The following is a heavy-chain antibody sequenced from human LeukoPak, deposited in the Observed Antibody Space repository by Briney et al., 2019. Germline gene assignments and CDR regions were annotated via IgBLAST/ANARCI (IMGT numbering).Heavy chain of an antibody. J-gene: IGHJ5*02. V-gene: IGHV4-4*09. CDR2: IYTSGST. D-gene: IGHD6-13*01. CDR1: GGSISSYY. CDR3: ARLEQPLVHVWFDP. Sequence: KPSETLSLTCTVSGGSISSYYWSCIRQPPGKGREWIGYIYTSGSTNYNPSLKSRVTISVDTSKNQFSLKLSSVTAANTAVYYCARLEQPLVHVWFDPWGQGTLVTVSS.